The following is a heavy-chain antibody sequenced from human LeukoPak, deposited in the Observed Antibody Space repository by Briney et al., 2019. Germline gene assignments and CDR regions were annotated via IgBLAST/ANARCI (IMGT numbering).Heavy chain of an antibody. CDR3: ARDGLHTAHFVY. D-gene: IGHD5-18*01. V-gene: IGHV3-48*02. CDR1: GFTFSSYT. CDR2: VSGSSNI. J-gene: IGHJ4*02. Sequence: GGSLRLSCAASGFTFSSYTMNWVRQAPGEALEWVSTVSGSSNIHYSDSVKGRFTISRDNARNSLYLQMNSLRDEDTAVYYCARDGLHTAHFVYWGQGTLVTVSS.